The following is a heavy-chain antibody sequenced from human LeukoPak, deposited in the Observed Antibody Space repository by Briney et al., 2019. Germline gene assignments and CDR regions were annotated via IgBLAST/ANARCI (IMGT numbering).Heavy chain of an antibody. J-gene: IGHJ4*02. V-gene: IGHV4-30-4*08. D-gene: IGHD6-6*01. CDR2: IYYSGST. CDR3: ARGSWSSSVDY. CDR1: GGSISSGGYY. Sequence: SETLSLTCTVSGGSISSGGYYWSWIRQHPGKGLEWIGYIYYSGSTYYNPSLKSRVTISVDTSKNQFSLKLSSVTAADTAVYYCARGSWSSSVDYWGQGTLVTVSS.